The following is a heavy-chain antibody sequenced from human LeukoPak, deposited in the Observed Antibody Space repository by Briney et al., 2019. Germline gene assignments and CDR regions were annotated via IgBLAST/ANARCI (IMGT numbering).Heavy chain of an antibody. J-gene: IGHJ4*02. CDR3: ARHYGGHTFGTTFDY. V-gene: IGHV4-39*01. Sequence: SETLSLTCTVSGGSISSSSFYWGWIRQPPGKGLEWIGSFYYSGSTYYNPSLMSRATVSVDTSKSQFSLSLTSVTAADTAVYYCARHYGGHTFGTTFDYWGQGILVTVSS. D-gene: IGHD3-16*01. CDR1: GGSISSSSFY. CDR2: FYYSGST.